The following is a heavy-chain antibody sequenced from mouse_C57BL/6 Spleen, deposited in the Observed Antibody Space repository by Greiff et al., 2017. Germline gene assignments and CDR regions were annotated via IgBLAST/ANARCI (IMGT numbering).Heavy chain of an antibody. Sequence: EVHLVESGPGLVKPSQSLSLTCSVTGYSITSGYYWNWIRQFPGNKLEWMGYISYDGSNNYNPSLKNRISITRDTSKNQFFLKLNSVTTEDTATYYCARDGSSQPWYFDVWGTGTTVTVSS. CDR1: GYSITSGYY. V-gene: IGHV3-6*01. CDR3: ARDGSSQPWYFDV. CDR2: ISYDGSN. D-gene: IGHD1-1*01. J-gene: IGHJ1*03.